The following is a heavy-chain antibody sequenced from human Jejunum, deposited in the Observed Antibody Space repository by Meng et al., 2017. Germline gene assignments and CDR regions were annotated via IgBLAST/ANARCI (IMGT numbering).Heavy chain of an antibody. CDR3: AKLTRI. D-gene: IGHD3-10*01. V-gene: IGHV3-23*04. Sequence: QLVESWGGLVQPGGSLRLSCAASGFTFNNYPMSWVRQAPGEGLEWVSTITGSGGNTYYADSVKGRFTISRDISKNTLYLQMNSLRAEDTALYYCAKLTRIWGQGTLVTVSS. J-gene: IGHJ4*02. CDR2: ITGSGGNT. CDR1: GFTFNNYP.